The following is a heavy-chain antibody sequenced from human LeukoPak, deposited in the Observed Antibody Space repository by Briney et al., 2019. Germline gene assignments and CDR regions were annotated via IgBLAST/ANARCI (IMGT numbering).Heavy chain of an antibody. J-gene: IGHJ4*02. CDR1: GGSISSGSYY. V-gene: IGHV4-61*02. CDR2: IYTSGST. Sequence: SQTLSLICTVSGGSISSGSYYWSWIRQPAGKGLEWIGRIYTSGSTNYNPSLKSRVTISVDTSKNQFSLKLSSVTAADTAVYYCARVAPWKGFGYSSSWPDDYWGQGTLVTVSS. CDR3: ARVAPWKGFGYSSSWPDDY. D-gene: IGHD6-13*01.